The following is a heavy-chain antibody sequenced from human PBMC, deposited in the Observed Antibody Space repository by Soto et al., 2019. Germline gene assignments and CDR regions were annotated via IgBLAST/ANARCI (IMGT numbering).Heavy chain of an antibody. CDR1: GFMFSRSI. V-gene: IGHV3-21*06. D-gene: IGHD6-13*01. CDR3: ARGIASSSLVTFDV. CDR2: ISSTSTNI. J-gene: IGHJ3*01. Sequence: GGSLRLSCAASGFMFSRSIMHWVRQAPGKGLEWIATISSTSTNIYYADSVRGRFTISRDNPKNSLYLQMNSLRAEDMAVYYCARGIASSSLVTFDVWGQGTMVTVSS.